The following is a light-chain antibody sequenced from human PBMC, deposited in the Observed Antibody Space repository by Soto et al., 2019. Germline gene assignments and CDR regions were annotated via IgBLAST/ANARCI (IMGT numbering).Light chain of an antibody. V-gene: IGLV2-14*01. CDR2: DVS. CDR1: SSDVGGYNY. J-gene: IGLJ1*01. Sequence: QSALTQPASVSGSPGQSITISCTGTSSDVGGYNYVSWYQQHPGKAPKLMIYDVSNRPSGVSNRFSGSKSGNTASLTISGLQAEDEADYDGSSYTSSSTSYVFGTGTQLTVL. CDR3: SSYTSSSTSYV.